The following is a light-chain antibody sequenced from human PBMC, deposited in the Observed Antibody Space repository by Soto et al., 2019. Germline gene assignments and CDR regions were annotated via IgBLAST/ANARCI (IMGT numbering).Light chain of an antibody. CDR2: DAS. J-gene: IGKJ4*01. Sequence: EVVLTQSSVTLSLSPGERAPPSARAGQSFPTSLPWYQQKPGQAPRLLIYDASTRATGIPARFSGSGSGTDFTLTISSLQPEDFAVYYCQHRSNWPPELSFGGGTKVEIK. CDR1: QSFPTS. V-gene: IGKV3-11*01. CDR3: QHRSNWPPELS.